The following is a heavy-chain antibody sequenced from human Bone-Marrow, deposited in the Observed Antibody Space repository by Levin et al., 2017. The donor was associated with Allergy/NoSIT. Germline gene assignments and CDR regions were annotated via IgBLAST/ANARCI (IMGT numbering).Heavy chain of an antibody. V-gene: IGHV3-23*01. Sequence: PGGSLRLSCSASGFTFRNYAMTWVRQAPGRGLEWVSTISDSGDSAYYADSVKGRFTISRDNSKNTLLLQMKSLRAEDTAVYYCVKDVLGLAYAFDVWGQGTMVTVSS. CDR1: GFTFRNYA. D-gene: IGHD5-12*01. CDR2: ISDSGDSA. CDR3: VKDVLGLAYAFDV. J-gene: IGHJ3*01.